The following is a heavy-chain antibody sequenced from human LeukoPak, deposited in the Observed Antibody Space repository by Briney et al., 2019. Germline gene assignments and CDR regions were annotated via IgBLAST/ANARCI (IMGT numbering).Heavy chain of an antibody. V-gene: IGHV3-21*04. J-gene: IGHJ4*02. CDR3: ARDPGSGYEEHFDY. CDR2: ISSSSYI. CDR1: GFTFSSYT. Sequence: GGSLRLSCAASGFTFSSYTMNWVRQAPGKGLEWVSSISSSSYIYYADSVKGRFTNSRDNAKNSLYLQMNGLRAEDTAVYYCARDPGSGYEEHFDYWGQGTLVTVSS. D-gene: IGHD5-12*01.